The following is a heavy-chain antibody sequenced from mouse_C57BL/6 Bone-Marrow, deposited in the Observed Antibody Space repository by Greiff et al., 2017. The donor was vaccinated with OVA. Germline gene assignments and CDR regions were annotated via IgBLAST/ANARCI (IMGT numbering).Heavy chain of an antibody. CDR3: ARSYYYGSSSWFAY. V-gene: IGHV1-80*01. Sequence: QVQLQQSGAELVKPGASVKISCKASGYAFSSYWMNWVKQRPGKGLEWIGQIYPGDGDTNYNGKFKGKATLTADKSSSTAYMQLSSLTSEDSAVYFCARSYYYGSSSWFAYWGQGTLVTVSA. CDR1: GYAFSSYW. J-gene: IGHJ3*01. CDR2: IYPGDGDT. D-gene: IGHD1-1*01.